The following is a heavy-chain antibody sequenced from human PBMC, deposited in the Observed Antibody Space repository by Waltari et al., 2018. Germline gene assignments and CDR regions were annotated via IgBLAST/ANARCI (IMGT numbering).Heavy chain of an antibody. V-gene: IGHV3-53*01. Sequence: EVQLVESGGGLIQPGGSLRLSCAASGFTVSTKYMSWVRQAPGKGLGWVSVIFGGGNPYYADSVKGRFTISRDNSENTLSLQMNSLRADDTAAYYCTRHNYYGSGSYYFDYWGQGTLVTVSS. D-gene: IGHD3-10*01. CDR2: IFGGGNP. J-gene: IGHJ4*02. CDR1: GFTVSTKY. CDR3: TRHNYYGSGSYYFDY.